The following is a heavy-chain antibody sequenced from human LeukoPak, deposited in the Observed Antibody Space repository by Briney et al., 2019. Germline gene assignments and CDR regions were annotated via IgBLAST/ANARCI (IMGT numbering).Heavy chain of an antibody. CDR2: ISAYNGNT. J-gene: IGHJ4*02. CDR3: ARATVVTPRFDY. CDR1: GYTFTSYG. D-gene: IGHD4-23*01. V-gene: IGHV1-18*01. Sequence: ASVKVSCKASGYTFTSYGISWGRQAPGQGLEWMGWISAYNGNTNYAQKLQGRVTMTTDTSTSTAYMELRSLRSDDTAVYYCARATVVTPRFDYWGQGTLVTVSS.